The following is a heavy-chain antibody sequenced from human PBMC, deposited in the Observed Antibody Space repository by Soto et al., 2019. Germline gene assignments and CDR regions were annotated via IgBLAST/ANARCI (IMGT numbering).Heavy chain of an antibody. CDR2: IIPIFGTA. D-gene: IGHD6-6*01. V-gene: IGHV1-69*13. CDR1: GGTFSSYA. J-gene: IGHJ2*01. Sequence: GASVKVSCKASGGTFSSYAISWVRQAPGQGLEWMGGIIPIFGTANYAQKFQGRVTITADESTSTAYMELSSLRSEDTAVYYCARDMDPQGGRGSSSNWYLDLWGRGTLVTVSS. CDR3: ARDMDPQGGRGSSSNWYLDL.